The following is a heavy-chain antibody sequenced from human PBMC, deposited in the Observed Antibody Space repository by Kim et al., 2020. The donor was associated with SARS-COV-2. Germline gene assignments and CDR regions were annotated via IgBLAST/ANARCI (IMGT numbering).Heavy chain of an antibody. V-gene: IGHV4-39*01. CDR3: ARPHGSIKRAFDI. Sequence: SETLSLTCTVSGGSISSSSYYWGWIRQPPGKGLEWTGSIYYSGSTYYNPSLQSRVTISVDTSKNQFSLKLSSVTAADTAVYYCARPHGSIKRAFDIWGQG. CDR1: GGSISSSSYY. CDR2: IYYSGST. J-gene: IGHJ3*02. D-gene: IGHD2-15*01.